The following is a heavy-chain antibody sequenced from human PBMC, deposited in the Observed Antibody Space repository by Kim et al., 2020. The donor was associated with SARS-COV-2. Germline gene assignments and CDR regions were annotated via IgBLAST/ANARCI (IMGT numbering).Heavy chain of an antibody. J-gene: IGHJ4*02. V-gene: IGHV3-30-3*01. CDR2: ISYDGSNK. Sequence: GGSLRLSCAASGFTFSSYAMHWVRQAPGKGLEWVAVISYDGSNKYYEDSVKGRFTISRDNYKNTLYLQMNSMRAEDTAVYYCARWAAIRRGRDLHLDYWGQGTLVTVSS. CDR1: GFTFSSYA. D-gene: IGHD3-16*01. CDR3: ARWAAIRRGRDLHLDY.